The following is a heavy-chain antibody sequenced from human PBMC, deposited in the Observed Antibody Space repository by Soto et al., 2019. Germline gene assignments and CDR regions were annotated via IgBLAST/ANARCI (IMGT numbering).Heavy chain of an antibody. D-gene: IGHD2-2*01. J-gene: IGHJ5*02. V-gene: IGHV4-39*01. CDR1: GGSISDDTYY. CDR2: IYYSGTS. Sequence: QLQLQESGPGLVKPSETLSLPCTVTGGSISDDTYYWGWIRQPPGKGLEWIVSIYYSGTSSYNPSLKRRVTMSVDTSKKRLSLVLSSVTAAATAVYYCARLHCDSPNCVPLDPWGQGTLVTVSS. CDR3: ARLHCDSPNCVPLDP.